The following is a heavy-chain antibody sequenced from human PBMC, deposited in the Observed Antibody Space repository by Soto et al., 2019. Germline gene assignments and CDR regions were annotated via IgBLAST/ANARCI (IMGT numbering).Heavy chain of an antibody. V-gene: IGHV1-69*13. CDR3: ARAIVGPTTTGWLDS. CDR2: IIPIFGTA. CDR1: RGTFRRYA. Sequence: SVKVSCKASRGTFRRYAISWVRQAPGQGLEWMGGIIPIFGTANYAQKFQVRVTITADESTSTAYMELSSLRFEDTAVYYCARAIVGPTTTGWLDSWGQGTMVTVSA. J-gene: IGHJ5*02. D-gene: IGHD1-26*01.